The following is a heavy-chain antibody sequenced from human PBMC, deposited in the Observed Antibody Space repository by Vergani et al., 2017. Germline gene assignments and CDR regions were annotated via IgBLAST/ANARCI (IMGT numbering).Heavy chain of an antibody. V-gene: IGHV4-34*01. J-gene: IGHJ4*02. CDR1: GGSISSYY. CDR3: ARAPDNTRRKYYYDSSGYDLVDY. CDR2: INHSGST. D-gene: IGHD3-22*01. Sequence: QVQLQESGPGLVKPSETLSLTCTVSGGSISSYYWSWIRQPPGKGLEWIGEINHSGSTNYNPSLKSRVTISVDTSKNQFSLKLSSVTAADTAVYYCARAPDNTRRKYYYDSSGYDLVDYWGQGTLVTVSS.